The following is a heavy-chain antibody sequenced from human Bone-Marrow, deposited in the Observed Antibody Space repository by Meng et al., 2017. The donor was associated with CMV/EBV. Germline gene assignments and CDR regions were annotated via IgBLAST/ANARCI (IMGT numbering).Heavy chain of an antibody. D-gene: IGHD3-10*01. V-gene: IGHV4-59*01. J-gene: IGHJ6*02. CDR3: AREVTMVRGVIYYYGMDV. CDR2: IYYSGST. Sequence: SETLSLTCTVSGGSISSYYWSWIRQPPGKGLEWIGYIYYSGSTNYNPSLKSRVTISVDTSKNQFSLKLSSVTAADTAVYYCAREVTMVRGVIYYYGMDVCGQGTTVAVSS. CDR1: GGSISSYY.